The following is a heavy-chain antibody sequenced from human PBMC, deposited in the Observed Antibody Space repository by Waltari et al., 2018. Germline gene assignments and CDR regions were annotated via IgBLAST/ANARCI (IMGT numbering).Heavy chain of an antibody. CDR1: GFTFRISA. J-gene: IGHJ3*01. D-gene: IGHD5-12*01. Sequence: EVQLVESGGDMVQPGRSLRLSCTGSGFTFRISAINWVCQAPGKGLEWVGFIRSNDYTGGTSFAASVGGRFTISRDDSKRTAYLQMNALQTDDSATYYCTREDDGNDSGAFDLWGQGTLVTVSS. V-gene: IGHV3-49*04. CDR2: IRSNDYTGGT. CDR3: TREDDGNDSGAFDL.